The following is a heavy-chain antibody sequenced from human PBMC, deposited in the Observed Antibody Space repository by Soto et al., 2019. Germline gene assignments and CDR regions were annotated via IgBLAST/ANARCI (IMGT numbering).Heavy chain of an antibody. CDR2: FISILGIA. J-gene: IGHJ4*02. D-gene: IGHD2-15*01. CDR3: ARGFVDCSGGSCYPECVDY. V-gene: IGHV1-69*02. Sequence: QVQLVQSGAEVKKPGSSVKVSCKASGGTYSSYTITWVRQAPGQGLEWMGRFISILGIANYAQKFQGRVTITADKSTSTAYIELISLRSEDTAVYYCARGFVDCSGGSCYPECVDYWGQGTLVTVSS. CDR1: GGTYSSYT.